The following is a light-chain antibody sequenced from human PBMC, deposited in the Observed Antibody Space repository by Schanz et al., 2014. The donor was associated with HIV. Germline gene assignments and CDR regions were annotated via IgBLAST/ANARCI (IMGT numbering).Light chain of an antibody. CDR2: RAS. CDR3: QQYASSTPGT. J-gene: IGKJ1*01. V-gene: IGKV3-15*01. Sequence: EIVMTQSPVTLSVSPGERVTLSCRASRSVNSNLAWYQQKPGQAPRLLIYRASTRATGIPARFSGSGSGTDFTLTISSLEPEDIAVYYCQQYASSTPGTFGQGTKVEIK. CDR1: RSVNSN.